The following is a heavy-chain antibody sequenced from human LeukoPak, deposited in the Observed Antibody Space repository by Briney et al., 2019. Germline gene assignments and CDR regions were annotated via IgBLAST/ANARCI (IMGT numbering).Heavy chain of an antibody. CDR2: IYDTGST. V-gene: IGHV4-59*08. CDR1: GGSLINDY. D-gene: IGHD3-22*01. J-gene: IGHJ4*02. Sequence: SETLSLTCTVSGGSLINDYWSWIRQPPGKGLECLGYIYDTGSTNYNPSLDSRVTISVDTSKNQFSLKLRSVTAADTAVYYCARGVTYYYDSSGSYYFDYWGQGTLVTVSS. CDR3: ARGVTYYYDSSGSYYFDY.